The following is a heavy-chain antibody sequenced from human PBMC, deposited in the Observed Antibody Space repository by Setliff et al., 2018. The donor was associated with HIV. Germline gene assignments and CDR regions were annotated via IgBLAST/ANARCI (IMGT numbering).Heavy chain of an antibody. CDR1: GGSISSSNW. Sequence: NPSETLSLTCAVSGGSISSSNWWSWVRQPPGKGLEWIGEIYHGGSTNYNPSLKSRVTISVDKSKNQFSLKLASVTAADTAVYYCASGEPYYYDSTGYSGNYFDYWGQGTLVTVSS. D-gene: IGHD3-22*01. CDR3: ASGEPYYYDSTGYSGNYFDY. J-gene: IGHJ4*02. CDR2: IYHGGST. V-gene: IGHV4-4*02.